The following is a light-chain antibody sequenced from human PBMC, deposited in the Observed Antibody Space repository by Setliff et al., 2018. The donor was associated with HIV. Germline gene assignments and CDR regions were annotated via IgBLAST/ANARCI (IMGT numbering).Light chain of an antibody. CDR1: NIGSKS. CDR2: NDS. V-gene: IGLV3-21*04. Sequence: SYELTQPSSVSVAPGKTASITCGGNNIGSKSVHWYQQKPGQAPVLVIYNDSDRPSGIPERLSGSNSGTTATLTTSRVEAGDEADYYCQVWDSSSDHYGSGTGTKGTVL. J-gene: IGLJ1*01. CDR3: QVWDSSSDHYG.